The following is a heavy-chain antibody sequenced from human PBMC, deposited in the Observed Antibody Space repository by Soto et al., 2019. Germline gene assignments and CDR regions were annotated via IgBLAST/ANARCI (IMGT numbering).Heavy chain of an antibody. Sequence: GGSLRLSCAASGFTFSSYSMNWVRQAPGKGLEWASSISSSSSYIYYADSVKGRFTISRDNAKNSLYLQMNSLRAEDTAVYYCARDRRLNWFDPWGQGTLVTVSS. CDR2: ISSSSSYI. V-gene: IGHV3-21*01. D-gene: IGHD3-22*01. CDR1: GFTFSSYS. J-gene: IGHJ5*02. CDR3: ARDRRLNWFDP.